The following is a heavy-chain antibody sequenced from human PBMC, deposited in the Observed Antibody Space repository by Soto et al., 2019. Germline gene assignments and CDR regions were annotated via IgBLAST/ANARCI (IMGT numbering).Heavy chain of an antibody. CDR2: ISGSSSTI. V-gene: IGHV3-48*01. CDR1: GFTFGYYN. D-gene: IGHD4-17*01. J-gene: IGHJ4*02. CDR3: ARDPGLFSGDYSEGFDC. Sequence: GGSLRLSCAASGFTFGYYNMNWVRQAPGKGLDWISYISGSSSTIYYADSVKGRFTISRDNAKNSLYLQMNSLRAEDTAVYYCARDPGLFSGDYSEGFDCWGQGTLVTVSS.